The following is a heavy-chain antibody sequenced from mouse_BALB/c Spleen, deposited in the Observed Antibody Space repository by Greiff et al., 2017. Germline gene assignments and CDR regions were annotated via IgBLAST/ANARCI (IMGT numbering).Heavy chain of an antibody. Sequence: EVQLQESGPGLVKPSQSLSLTCSVTGYSITSGYYWNWIRQFPGNKLEWMGYISYDGSNNYNPSLKNRISITRDTSKNQFFLKLNSVTTEDTATYYCARGLLRLDYAMDYWGQGTSVTVSS. CDR1: GYSITSGYY. V-gene: IGHV3-6*02. D-gene: IGHD2-3*01. CDR2: ISYDGSN. CDR3: ARGLLRLDYAMDY. J-gene: IGHJ4*01.